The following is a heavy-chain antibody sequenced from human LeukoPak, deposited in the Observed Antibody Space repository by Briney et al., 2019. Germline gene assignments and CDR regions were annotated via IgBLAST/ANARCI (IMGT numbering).Heavy chain of an antibody. Sequence: SETLSLTCTVSGGSISSSSYYWGWIRQPPGKGLEWIGSIYYSGSTYYNPSLKSRVTISVDTSKNQFSLKLSSVTAADTAVYYCARRRYDYVWGSYRSAAQQFDYWGQGTLVTVSS. CDR2: IYYSGST. CDR1: GGSISSSSYY. V-gene: IGHV4-39*07. J-gene: IGHJ4*02. CDR3: ARRRYDYVWGSYRSAAQQFDY. D-gene: IGHD3-16*02.